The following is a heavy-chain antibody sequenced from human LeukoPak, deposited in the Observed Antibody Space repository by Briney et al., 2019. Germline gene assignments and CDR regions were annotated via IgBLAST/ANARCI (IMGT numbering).Heavy chain of an antibody. Sequence: GGSVRLSCAASGFTFSDYYMSWIRQAPGKGVEWVSYISSSGSTIYYADSVKGRFTISRDNAKNSLYLQMNSLRAEDTAVYYCAREIVVVVAAIYYYYGMDVWGQGTTVTVSS. CDR3: AREIVVVVAAIYYYYGMDV. CDR1: GFTFSDYY. J-gene: IGHJ6*02. CDR2: ISSSGSTI. D-gene: IGHD2-15*01. V-gene: IGHV3-11*01.